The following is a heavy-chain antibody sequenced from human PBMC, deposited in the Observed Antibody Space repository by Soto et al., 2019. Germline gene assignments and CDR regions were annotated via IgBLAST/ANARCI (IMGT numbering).Heavy chain of an antibody. Sequence: QVQLQESGPGLVKPSETLSLTCTVSGGSVSSGSYYWSWIRQPPGKGLEWIGYIYYSGSTNYNPSLKSRVTISVDTSKNQFSLKLSSVTAADTAVYYCARARERSITIFGVVRSGVYYGMDVWGQGTTVTVSS. J-gene: IGHJ6*02. CDR3: ARARERSITIFGVVRSGVYYGMDV. D-gene: IGHD3-3*01. CDR2: IYYSGST. CDR1: GGSVSSGSYY. V-gene: IGHV4-61*01.